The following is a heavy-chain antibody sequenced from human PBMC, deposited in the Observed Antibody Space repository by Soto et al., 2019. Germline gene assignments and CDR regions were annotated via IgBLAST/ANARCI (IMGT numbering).Heavy chain of an antibody. CDR3: ARDFGYGSSSDY. Sequence: GGSLRLSCAASGFTFSSYSMNWVRQAPGKGLEWVSSISSSSSYIYYADSVKGRFTISRDSAKNSLYLQMNSLRAEDTAVYYCARDFGYGSSSDYWGQGTLVTVSS. D-gene: IGHD6-6*01. J-gene: IGHJ4*02. V-gene: IGHV3-21*01. CDR1: GFTFSSYS. CDR2: ISSSSSYI.